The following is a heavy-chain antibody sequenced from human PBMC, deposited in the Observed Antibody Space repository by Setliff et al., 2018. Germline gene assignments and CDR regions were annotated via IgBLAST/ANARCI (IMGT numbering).Heavy chain of an antibody. CDR2: IRSKADNYAT. V-gene: IGHV3-73*01. Sequence: PGGSLRLSCAASGFTFSGSAMHWARQASGKGLEWVGRIRSKADNYATAYAASVRGRFTISRDDSKNTAYLQMNSLKTEDTAVYYCILIGSSADAFDIWGQGTMVTVSS. CDR3: ILIGSSADAFDI. D-gene: IGHD6-19*01. J-gene: IGHJ3*02. CDR1: GFTFSGSA.